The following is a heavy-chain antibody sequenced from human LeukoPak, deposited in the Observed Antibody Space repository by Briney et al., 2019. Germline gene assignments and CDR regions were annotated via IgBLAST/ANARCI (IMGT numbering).Heavy chain of an antibody. Sequence: SETLSLTCSVSGGSLSSHYWSWIRQPPGKGLELVGHIHDTGSTFYNPSLRGRVTISLDTSNNQFSLKLTSMTAADTAVYYCARFSSGCSTSSCYLTYWGQGTLVTVS. J-gene: IGHJ4*02. D-gene: IGHD2-2*01. V-gene: IGHV4-59*11. CDR2: IHDTGST. CDR1: GGSLSSHY. CDR3: ARFSSGCSTSSCYLTY.